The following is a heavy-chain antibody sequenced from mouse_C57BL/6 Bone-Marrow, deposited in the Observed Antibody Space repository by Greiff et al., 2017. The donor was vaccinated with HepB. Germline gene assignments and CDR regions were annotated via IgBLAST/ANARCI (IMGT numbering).Heavy chain of an antibody. V-gene: IGHV1-18*01. CDR2: ITPNNGGT. J-gene: IGHJ1*03. CDR3: ARPYFDV. CDR1: GYTFTDYN. Sequence: EVQLQQSGPELVKPGASVKIPCKASGYTFTDYNLDWVKQSHGKSLEWIGDITPNNGGTIYNQKFKGKATLTVDKSSSTAYMELRSLTSEDTAVYYCARPYFDVWGTGTTVTVSS.